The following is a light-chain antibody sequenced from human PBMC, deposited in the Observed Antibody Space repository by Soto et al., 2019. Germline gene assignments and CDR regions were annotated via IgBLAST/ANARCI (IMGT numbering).Light chain of an antibody. Sequence: EIVLTQSPGTLSLSPGERATLSCRASQSVSASFLAWYQQKPGQAPRLLIYGASSRATGIPDRFSGGGSETDFTLTIIRLEPEDFAVYYCQQYGTSPPEYTFGQGTKLEIK. J-gene: IGKJ2*01. CDR3: QQYGTSPPEYT. V-gene: IGKV3-20*01. CDR2: GAS. CDR1: QSVSASF.